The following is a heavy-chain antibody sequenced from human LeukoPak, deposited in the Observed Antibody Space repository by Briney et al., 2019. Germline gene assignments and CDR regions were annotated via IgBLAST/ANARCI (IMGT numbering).Heavy chain of an antibody. Sequence: GASVKVSCKASGYTFTGYYMHWVRQATGQGLEWMGWMNPNSGNTGYAQKFQGRVTMTRNTSISTAYMELSSLRSEDTAVYYCARASLRVAGTFYYYGMDVWGQGTTVTVSS. CDR1: GYTFTGYY. CDR2: MNPNSGNT. J-gene: IGHJ6*02. V-gene: IGHV1-8*02. D-gene: IGHD6-19*01. CDR3: ARASLRVAGTFYYYGMDV.